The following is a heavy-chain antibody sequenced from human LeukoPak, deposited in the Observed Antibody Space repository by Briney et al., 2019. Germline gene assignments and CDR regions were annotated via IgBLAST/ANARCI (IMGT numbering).Heavy chain of an antibody. D-gene: IGHD4-23*01. CDR3: ARDYDGNLEY. Sequence: GGSLRLSCAASGLTFSSHWMHWVRQAPGKGLVWVSRITNDGSSTTYADSVKGRFTISRDNAKNMLYLQVNSLRAEDTAVYYCARDYDGNLEYWGQGTPVTVSS. CDR2: ITNDGSST. CDR1: GLTFSSHW. V-gene: IGHV3-74*01. J-gene: IGHJ4*02.